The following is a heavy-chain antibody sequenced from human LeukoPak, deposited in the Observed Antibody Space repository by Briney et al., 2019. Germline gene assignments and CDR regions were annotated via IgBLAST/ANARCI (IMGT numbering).Heavy chain of an antibody. D-gene: IGHD1-1*01. V-gene: IGHV4-59*01. CDR3: ARGDWNDGRSWFDP. CDR1: GGSISSYY. CDR2: IYYSGST. Sequence: KPSETLSLTCTVSGGSISSYYWSWIRQPPGKGLEWIGYIYYSGSTSYNPSLKSRVTIPVDTSKNQFSLKLSSVTAADTAVYYCARGDWNDGRSWFDPWGQGTLVTVSS. J-gene: IGHJ5*02.